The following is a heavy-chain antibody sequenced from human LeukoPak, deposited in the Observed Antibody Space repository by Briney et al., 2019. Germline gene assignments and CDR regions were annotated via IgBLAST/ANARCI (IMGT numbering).Heavy chain of an antibody. J-gene: IGHJ4*02. D-gene: IGHD3-10*01. CDR1: GFAFSNYG. CDR2: ISFDETNK. Sequence: PGGSLRLSCAASGFAFSNYGMHWVRQAPGQGLEWVAVISFDETNKYYADSLTGRFTISRDNSKNTVYLQMNSLRPEDTAVYYCARDGGRATIVRGIIIMCVGDFWGQGALVT. CDR3: ARDGGRATIVRGIIIMCVGDF. V-gene: IGHV3-30*03.